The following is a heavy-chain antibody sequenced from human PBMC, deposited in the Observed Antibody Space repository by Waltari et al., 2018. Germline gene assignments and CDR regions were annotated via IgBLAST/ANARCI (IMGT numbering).Heavy chain of an antibody. CDR2: IYSSGST. Sequence: QVQLQESGPGLVKSSETLSLTCTVPGGSISNYYWSWIRQPPGKGLEWIGNIYSSGSTTSNPSLMSRISISVDTSKNQFSLRLNSVTAADTAVYYCARDATDNWFDPWGQGTLVTVAS. CDR1: GGSISNYY. D-gene: IGHD2-15*01. J-gene: IGHJ5*02. V-gene: IGHV4-4*08. CDR3: ARDATDNWFDP.